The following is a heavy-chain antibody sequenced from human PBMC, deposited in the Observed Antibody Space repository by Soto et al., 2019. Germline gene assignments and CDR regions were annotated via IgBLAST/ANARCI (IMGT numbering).Heavy chain of an antibody. CDR2: IYTSGST. J-gene: IGHJ5*02. D-gene: IGHD1-26*01. CDR1: GGSINSYY. V-gene: IGHV4-4*07. CDR3: ARGIYSKVGATIWFDP. Sequence: SETLSLTCTVSGGSINSYYWSLLRQPAGKGLEWIGRIYTSGSTNYNPSLKSRVTMSVDTSKNRFSLKLSSVTAADTAVYYCARGIYSKVGATIWFDPWGQGTLVTVSS.